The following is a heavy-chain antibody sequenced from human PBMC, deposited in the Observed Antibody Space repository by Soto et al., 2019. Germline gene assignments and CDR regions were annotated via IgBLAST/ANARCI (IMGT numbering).Heavy chain of an antibody. Sequence: QVQLVESGGGLVQPGRSLRLSCAASGFTFSTEGMHWVRQAPGKGLEWVAMISYDGSSIFHADSVKGRFTVSRDNSKSILYLQMNSLRPEDTAVYYCAKTSPLFDRWGQGTLVTVSS. CDR2: ISYDGSSI. CDR3: AKTSPLFDR. V-gene: IGHV3-30*18. J-gene: IGHJ4*02. CDR1: GFTFSTEG.